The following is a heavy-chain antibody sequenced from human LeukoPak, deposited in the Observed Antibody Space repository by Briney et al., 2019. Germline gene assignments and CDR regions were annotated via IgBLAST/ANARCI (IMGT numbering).Heavy chain of an antibody. CDR1: GGSFSSNSYY. CDR2: IYYSGST. V-gene: IGHV4-39*01. J-gene: IGHJ4*02. D-gene: IGHD3-10*01. CDR3: ARRSRTGFFDY. Sequence: SETLSLTCTVSGGSFSSNSYYWGWIRQPPGKGPEWIGSIYYSGSTYYNPSLKSRVTISVDTSKNQFSLKVSSVTAADTAVYYCARRSRTGFFDYWGQGTLVTVSS.